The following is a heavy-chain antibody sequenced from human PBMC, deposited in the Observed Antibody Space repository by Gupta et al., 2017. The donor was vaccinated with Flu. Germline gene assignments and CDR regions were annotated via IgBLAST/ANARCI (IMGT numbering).Heavy chain of an antibody. CDR2: IYYSGCT. CDR3: AKPNGNDGTTNWFDP. J-gene: IGHJ5*02. Sequence: SYYWGWIRQPPGKGLEGIGSIYYSGCTYYNPSRKSRVTISVDTAKNKVSMKLSSVTAAATAVYYCAKPNGNDGTTNWFDPGGQGTMVTVYS. CDR1: SYY. V-gene: IGHV4-39*01. D-gene: IGHD1-20*01.